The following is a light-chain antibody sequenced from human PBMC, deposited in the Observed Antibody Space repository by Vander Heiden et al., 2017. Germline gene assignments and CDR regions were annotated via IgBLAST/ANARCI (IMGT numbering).Light chain of an antibody. CDR1: EDISNY. CDR3: QQYDNLP. CDR2: DAS. J-gene: IGKJ3*01. Sequence: DIQLTQSPSSLSASVGDRVPITCQASEDISNYLNWYQQKPGKAPKLLIYDASNLEAGVPSRFSGSGSGTDFTFTISSLQPEDIATYYCQQYDNLPFGPGTKVDIK. V-gene: IGKV1-33*01.